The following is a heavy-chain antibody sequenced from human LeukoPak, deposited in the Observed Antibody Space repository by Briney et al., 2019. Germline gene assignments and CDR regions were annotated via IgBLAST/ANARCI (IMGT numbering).Heavy chain of an antibody. CDR2: ISSSSSYI. J-gene: IGHJ2*01. CDR1: GFTFSSYI. D-gene: IGHD6-13*01. CDR3: ARDPLSPYSSSWYWYFDL. V-gene: IGHV3-21*01. Sequence: PGGSLRLSCAASGFTFSSYIMNWVRQAPGKGLEWVSSISSSSSYIYYADSVKGRFTISRDNAKNSLYLQMNSLRAEDTAVYYCARDPLSPYSSSWYWYFDLWGRGTLVTVSS.